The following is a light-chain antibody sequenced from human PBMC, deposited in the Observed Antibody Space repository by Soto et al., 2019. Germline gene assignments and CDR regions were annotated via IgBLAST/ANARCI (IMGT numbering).Light chain of an antibody. CDR2: GAS. CDR1: QSVSSN. V-gene: IGKV3-15*01. J-gene: IGKJ2*01. CDR3: QQYNNWPPKQYT. Sequence: EIVMTQSPATLSVSPGERATLSCRASQSVSSNLAWYQHKPGQAPRLLIYGASTRATGIPARFSASGSGPESSLTISSLQSEDFAVYYCQQYNNWPPKQYTFGQGTKLEIK.